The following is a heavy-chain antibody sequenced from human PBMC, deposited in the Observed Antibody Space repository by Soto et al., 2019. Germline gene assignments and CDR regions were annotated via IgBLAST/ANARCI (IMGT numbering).Heavy chain of an antibody. J-gene: IGHJ4*02. CDR2: IYYSGST. D-gene: IGHD3-22*01. CDR3: ARLAYYYYDSSGYYFDY. V-gene: IGHV4-59*01. Sequence: QVQLQESGPGLVKPSETLSLTCTVSGGSISSYYWSWIRQPPGKGLEWIGYIYYSGSTNYNPSLKSRVTMSIDTSKSQFSLNLSSLTAADTAVYYCARLAYYYYDSSGYYFDYWGQGTLVTVSS. CDR1: GGSISSYY.